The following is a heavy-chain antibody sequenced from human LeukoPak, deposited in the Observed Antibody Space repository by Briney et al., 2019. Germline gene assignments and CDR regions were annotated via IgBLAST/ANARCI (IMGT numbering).Heavy chain of an antibody. CDR1: GFTFSSYW. Sequence: GGSLRLSCATSGFTFSSYWMNWVRQAPRKGLVWVSRIASDGSSTTYADSVKGRFSISRDNAKNTLYLQMNSLRVEDTAVYYCARGRPHGNDYWGQGTLVTVSS. V-gene: IGHV3-74*01. CDR3: ARGRPHGNDY. D-gene: IGHD4-23*01. CDR2: IASDGSST. J-gene: IGHJ4*02.